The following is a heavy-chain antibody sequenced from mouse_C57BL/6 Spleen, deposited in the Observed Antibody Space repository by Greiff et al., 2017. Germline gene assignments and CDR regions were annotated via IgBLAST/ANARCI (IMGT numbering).Heavy chain of an antibody. J-gene: IGHJ4*01. CDR1: GFSLTSYG. CDR2: IWSGGST. Sequence: VQGVESGPGLVQPSQSLSITCTVSGFSLTSYGVHWVRQSPGKGLEWLGVIWSGGSTDYNAAFISRLSISKDNSKSQVFFKMNSLQADDTAIYYCARNQATIVTSYYAMDYWGQGTSVTVSS. D-gene: IGHD2-5*01. CDR3: ARNQATIVTSYYAMDY. V-gene: IGHV2-2*01.